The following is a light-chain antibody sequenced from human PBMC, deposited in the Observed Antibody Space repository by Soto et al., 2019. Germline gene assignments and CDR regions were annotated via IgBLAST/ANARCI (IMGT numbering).Light chain of an antibody. V-gene: IGKV1-5*01. CDR2: DAS. CDR1: QSISSW. Sequence: DIQMTQSPSTLSASVGDRVTVTCRASQSISSWLACFQQKPGKAPKLLIYDASSLESGVPSRFSGSGSGTHFTLTISSLQPEDFATYYCQQLHGYPITFGQGTRLQIK. J-gene: IGKJ5*01. CDR3: QQLHGYPIT.